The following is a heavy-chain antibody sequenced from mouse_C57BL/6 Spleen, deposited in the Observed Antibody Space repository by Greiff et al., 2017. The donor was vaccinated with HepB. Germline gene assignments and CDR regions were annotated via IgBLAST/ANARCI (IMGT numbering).Heavy chain of an antibody. J-gene: IGHJ4*01. CDR1: GYTFTSYW. Sequence: VQLQQPGAELVRPGSSVKLSCKASGYTFTSYWMDWVKQRPGQGLEWIGNIYPSDSETHYNQKFKDKATLTVDKSSSTAYMQLSSLTSEDSAVYYCARGYSNYPYYAMDYWGQGTSVTVSS. D-gene: IGHD2-5*01. CDR3: ARGYSNYPYYAMDY. V-gene: IGHV1-61*01. CDR2: IYPSDSET.